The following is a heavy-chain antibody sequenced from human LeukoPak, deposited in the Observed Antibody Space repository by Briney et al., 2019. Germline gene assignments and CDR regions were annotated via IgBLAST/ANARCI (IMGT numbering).Heavy chain of an antibody. Sequence: GGALRLSCAASGFIFKSYWMSWVREAPGKGLEWGASRKQDGSEENYVDSVRGRFTISRDNAKKSLYLQMNSLRAEDTAVYYCARNPYDILTGFYKNPGGFDYWGQGTLVTVSS. CDR3: ARNPYDILTGFYKNPGGFDY. D-gene: IGHD3-9*01. CDR2: RKQDGSEE. V-gene: IGHV3-7*01. J-gene: IGHJ4*02. CDR1: GFIFKSYW.